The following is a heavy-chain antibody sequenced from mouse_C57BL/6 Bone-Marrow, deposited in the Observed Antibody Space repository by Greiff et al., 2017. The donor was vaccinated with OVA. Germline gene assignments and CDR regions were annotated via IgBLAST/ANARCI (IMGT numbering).Heavy chain of an antibody. CDR2: ITPNNGGT. CDR3: VIGVKEEYLDY. V-gene: IGHV1-22*01. D-gene: IGHD1-3*01. J-gene: IGHJ2*01. Sequence: VQLKESGPELVKPGASVKIPCKASGSTFTDSTMHWVKQTHGKSLEWIGFITPNNGGTSYTQKFKGKATLTVNKSSSTAYMELRSLTSEYSAVYYCVIGVKEEYLDYWGQGTTLTVSS. CDR1: GSTFTDST.